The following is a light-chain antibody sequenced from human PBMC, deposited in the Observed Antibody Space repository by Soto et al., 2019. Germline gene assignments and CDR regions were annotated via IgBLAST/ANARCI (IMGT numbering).Light chain of an antibody. J-gene: IGKJ1*01. V-gene: IGKV3-15*01. Sequence: EVVRTQSPVTLSVSPGERATLSCRASQSVGSKLAWYQQKPGQAPRLVIYGTSTWATGIPARFSGSGSGTEFTPTISSLQSEDFAVYYCQQYNNWPWTFGQGTKVDIK. CDR3: QQYNNWPWT. CDR1: QSVGSK. CDR2: GTS.